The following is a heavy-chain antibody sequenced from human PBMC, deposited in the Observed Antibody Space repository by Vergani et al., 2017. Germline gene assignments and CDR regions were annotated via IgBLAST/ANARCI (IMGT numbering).Heavy chain of an antibody. CDR2: IHYSENT. CDR3: ASDTHSGQRADR. Sequence: QVQLQESGPGLVKSSETLSLTCSVSFDSIRNLYCNWILQPPGKGLEWIGSIHYSENTNYNPSLKTRVTISVDTSKNQFSLTLTSVTAADPAVYYCASDTHSGQRADRWGQGILVTVTS. V-gene: IGHV4-59*11. D-gene: IGHD6-19*01. J-gene: IGHJ5*02. CDR1: FDSIRNLY.